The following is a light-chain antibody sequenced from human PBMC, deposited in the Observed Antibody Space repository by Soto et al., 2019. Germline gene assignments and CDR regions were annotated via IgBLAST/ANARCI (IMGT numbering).Light chain of an antibody. J-gene: IGKJ1*01. CDR2: GAS. CDR1: QSVSSN. Sequence: EIVITQSPSTVSVSPGERATLSCRASQSVSSNLAWYQQKPGQAPRLLIYGASTRATGIPARFSGSGSGTEFTLTISSLQSEDFAVYYCQQYNNWPPAKTFGQGTKVDI. CDR3: QQYNNWPPAKT. V-gene: IGKV3-15*01.